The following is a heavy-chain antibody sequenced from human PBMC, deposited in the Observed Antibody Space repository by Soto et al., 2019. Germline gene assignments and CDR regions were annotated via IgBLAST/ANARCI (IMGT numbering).Heavy chain of an antibody. V-gene: IGHV3-30*18. CDR3: AKEPEHIVVVTAINWFDP. Sequence: GGSLRLSCAASGFTFSSYGMHWVRQAPGKGLEWVAVISYDGSNKYYADSVKGRFTISRDNSKNTLYLQMNSLRAEDTAVYDCAKEPEHIVVVTAINWFDPWGQGTLVTVSS. CDR1: GFTFSSYG. D-gene: IGHD2-21*02. J-gene: IGHJ5*02. CDR2: ISYDGSNK.